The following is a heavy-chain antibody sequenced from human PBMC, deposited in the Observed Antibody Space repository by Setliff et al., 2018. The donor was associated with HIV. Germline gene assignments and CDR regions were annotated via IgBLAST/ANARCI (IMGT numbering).Heavy chain of an antibody. D-gene: IGHD6-19*01. CDR2: IYQSGSI. J-gene: IGHJ5*02. V-gene: IGHV4-38-2*01. Sequence: SETLSLTCAASGYSINSGFSRAWIRQPPGQGPQWIGSIYQSGSIYYNPSLQSRVTISVDSSKNQFSLNLFSVTAADTAVYYCARPRRVRSRAWYWFDIWGQGTLVTGAS. CDR1: GYSINSGFS. CDR3: ARPRRVRSRAWYWFDI.